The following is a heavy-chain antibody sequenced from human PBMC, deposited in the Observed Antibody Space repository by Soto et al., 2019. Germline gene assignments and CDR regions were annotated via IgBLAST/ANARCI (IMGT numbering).Heavy chain of an antibody. V-gene: IGHV2-70*01. Sequence: SGPTLVTPTPTLTLTCTFSGFSLSTSGMCVSWIRQPPGKALEWLALIDWDDDKYYRTSLKTRLTISKDTSKNQVVLTMTNMDPVATATYYCARSMSGSLDYWGQGTLVTVSS. CDR1: GFSLSTSGMC. J-gene: IGHJ4*02. CDR2: IDWDDDK. D-gene: IGHD3-3*01. CDR3: ARSMSGSLDY.